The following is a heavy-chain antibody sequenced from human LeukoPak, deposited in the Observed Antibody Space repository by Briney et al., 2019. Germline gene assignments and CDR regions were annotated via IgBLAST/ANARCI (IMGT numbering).Heavy chain of an antibody. CDR3: ARGGRSPDTARRAFDI. CDR2: IYNSGST. J-gene: IGHJ3*02. V-gene: IGHV4-61*01. D-gene: IGHD5-18*01. CDR1: GGSVSSGSYY. Sequence: SETLSLTCTVSGGSVSSGSYYWSWIRQPPGKGLEWIGYIYNSGSTNCNPSLKSRVTISVDTSKNQFSLKLSSVTAADTAVYYCARGGRSPDTARRAFDIWGQGTMVTVSS.